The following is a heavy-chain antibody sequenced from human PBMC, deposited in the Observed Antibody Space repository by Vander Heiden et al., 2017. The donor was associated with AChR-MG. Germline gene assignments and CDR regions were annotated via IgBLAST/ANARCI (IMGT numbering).Heavy chain of an antibody. CDR2: IKSKTDGGTT. CDR1: GFTFSNAW. Sequence: EVQLVESGGGLVKPGGSLRLPCPASGFTFSNAWMSWVRQAPGKGLEWVGRIKSKTDGGTTDYAAPVKGRFTISRDDSKNTLYLQMNSLKTEDTAVYYCTSHSDYGDYRYYYYGMDVWGQGTTVTVSS. V-gene: IGHV3-15*01. J-gene: IGHJ6*02. CDR3: TSHSDYGDYRYYYYGMDV. D-gene: IGHD4-17*01.